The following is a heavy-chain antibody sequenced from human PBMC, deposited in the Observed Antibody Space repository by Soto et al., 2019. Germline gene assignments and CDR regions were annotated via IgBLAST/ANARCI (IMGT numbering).Heavy chain of an antibody. CDR3: ARDRPGPQHYFDY. J-gene: IGHJ4*02. V-gene: IGHV4-39*02. CDR1: GDSITSNSYF. D-gene: IGHD6-6*01. Sequence: SETLSLTCTVSGDSITSNSYFWAWIRQPPGKGLEWIGSIYYSGTTYADSVKGRFTISRDNAKNMVYLQMNSLRAEDTAVYYCARDRPGPQHYFDYWGLGNMVTVSS. CDR2: IYYSGTT.